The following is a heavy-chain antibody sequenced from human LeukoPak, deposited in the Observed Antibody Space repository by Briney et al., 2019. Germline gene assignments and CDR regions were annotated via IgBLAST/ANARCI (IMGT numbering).Heavy chain of an antibody. CDR2: IYPRDGST. J-gene: IGHJ4*02. CDR1: GYTFTGYY. V-gene: IGHV1-46*01. CDR3: ARDQEDFDY. Sequence: ASVKVSCKASGYTFTGYYMHWVRQAPGQGLEWMGMIYPRDGSTSYAQKFQGRVTVTRDTSTSTVHMELSGLRSEDTAVYYCARDQEDFDYWGQGTLVTVSS.